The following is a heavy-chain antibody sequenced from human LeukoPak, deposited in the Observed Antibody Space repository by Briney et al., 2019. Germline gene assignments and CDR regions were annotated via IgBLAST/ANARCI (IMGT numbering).Heavy chain of an antibody. V-gene: IGHV1-69*13. CDR3: ARKVLGYCSSTSCYHNAFDI. CDR2: IIPIFGTA. J-gene: IGHJ3*02. Sequence: GASVKVSCKASGGTFSSYAISWVRQAPGQGLEWMGGIIPIFGTANYAQKFQGRVTITADESTSTAYMELSSLRSEDTAVYYCARKVLGYCSSTSCYHNAFDIWGQGTMVTVSP. D-gene: IGHD2-2*01. CDR1: GGTFSSYA.